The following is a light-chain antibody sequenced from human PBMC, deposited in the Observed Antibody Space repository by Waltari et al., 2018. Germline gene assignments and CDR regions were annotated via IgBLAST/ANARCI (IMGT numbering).Light chain of an antibody. CDR3: QKYGTLPAT. V-gene: IGKV3-20*01. CDR2: DEA. Sequence: EIVLTQSPGTLSLSPGERATLSCRASQSVSRTLAWYQQKPGQAPRLLIYDEASRAAGIPDRFSGSGSGTDFSLTISRLEPEDFGVYYCQKYGTLPATFGQGTKVEI. CDR1: QSVSRT. J-gene: IGKJ1*01.